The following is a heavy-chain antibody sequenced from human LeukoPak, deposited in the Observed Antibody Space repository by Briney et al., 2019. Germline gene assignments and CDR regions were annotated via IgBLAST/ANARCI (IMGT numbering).Heavy chain of an antibody. D-gene: IGHD2-2*01. V-gene: IGHV1-18*01. CDR3: AREGFIGYCSSTSCPYYYYYMDV. J-gene: IGHJ6*03. CDR1: GYTFTSYG. CDR2: ISAYNGNT. Sequence: GASVKVSCKASGYTFTSYGISWVRQAPGQGLEWMGWISAYNGNTNYAQKLQGRVTMTTDTSTSTAYMELRSLRSDDTAVYYCAREGFIGYCSSTSCPYYYYYMDVWGKGTTATVSS.